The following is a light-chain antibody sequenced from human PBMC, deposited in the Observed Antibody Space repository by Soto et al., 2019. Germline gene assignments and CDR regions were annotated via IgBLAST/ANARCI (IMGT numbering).Light chain of an antibody. J-gene: IGLJ2*01. CDR3: ATWDDSLGGPV. CDR2: RDN. Sequence: QTVVTQTPSVSGTPGQRVNISCSGSSSNIGRNYVYWYHQFPGTAPKLLIYRDNERPSGVPDRFSGSKSGTSASLAISGLRSGDEADYHCATWDDSLGGPVFGGGTHLTVL. V-gene: IGLV1-47*01. CDR1: SSNIGRNY.